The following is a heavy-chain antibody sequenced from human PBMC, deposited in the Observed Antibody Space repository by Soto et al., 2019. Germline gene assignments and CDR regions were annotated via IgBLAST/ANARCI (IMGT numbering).Heavy chain of an antibody. CDR2: IWYDGSNK. J-gene: IGHJ6*02. V-gene: IGHV3-33*01. Sequence: PGGSLRLSCAASGFTFSSYGMHWVRQAPGKGLEWVAVIWYDGSNKYYADSVKGRFTISRDNSKNTLYLQMNSLRAEDTAVYYCAREGYDYYYGMDVWGQGTTVTVSS. CDR1: GFTFSSYG. CDR3: AREGYDYYYGMDV.